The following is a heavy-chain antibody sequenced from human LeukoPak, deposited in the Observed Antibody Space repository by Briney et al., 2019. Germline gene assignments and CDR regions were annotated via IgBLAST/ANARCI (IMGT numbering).Heavy chain of an antibody. CDR2: IYYSGST. J-gene: IGHJ6*03. CDR3: ARDQVVVAASYYMDV. D-gene: IGHD2-15*01. Sequence: SETLSLTCTVSGGSISSSSYYWGWIRQPPGKGLEWIGSIYYSGSTYYNPSLKSRVTISVDTPKNQFSLKLSSVTAADTAVYYCARDQVVVAASYYMDVWGKGTTVTVSS. CDR1: GGSISSSSYY. V-gene: IGHV4-39*07.